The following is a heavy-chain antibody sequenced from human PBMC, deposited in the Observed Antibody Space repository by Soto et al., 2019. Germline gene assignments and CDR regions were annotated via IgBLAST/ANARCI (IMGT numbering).Heavy chain of an antibody. Sequence: QITLKESGPTLVKPTETLTLTCTFSGFSLSTTGVAVGWIRQPPGKALEWLALIYWDDDKWYSPSLKTRLTIHKDTSKNQVVLTMTNMDPVDTATYYCAFFPRALSSSWSNYFDPWGQGTLVTVSS. D-gene: IGHD6-13*01. CDR2: IYWDDDK. J-gene: IGHJ5*02. CDR1: GFSLSTTGVA. CDR3: AFFPRALSSSWSNYFDP. V-gene: IGHV2-5*02.